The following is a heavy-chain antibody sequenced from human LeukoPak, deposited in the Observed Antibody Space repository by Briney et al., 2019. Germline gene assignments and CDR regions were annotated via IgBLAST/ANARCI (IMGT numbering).Heavy chain of an antibody. CDR2: IIPIFGTA. CDR1: GGTFSSYA. D-gene: IGHD6-13*01. J-gene: IGHJ6*02. CDR3: ARDRSNRKYSSSSNYYYYGMDV. Sequence: LVKVSCKASGGTFSSYAISWVRQAPGQGLEWMGGIIPIFGTANYAQKFQGRVTITADESTSTAYMELSSLRSEDTAVYYCARDRSNRKYSSSSNYYYYGMDVWGQGTTVTVSS. V-gene: IGHV1-69*13.